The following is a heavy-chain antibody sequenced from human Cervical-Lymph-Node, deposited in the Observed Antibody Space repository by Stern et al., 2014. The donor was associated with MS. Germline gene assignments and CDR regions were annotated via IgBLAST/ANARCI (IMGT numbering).Heavy chain of an antibody. V-gene: IGHV1-69*06. J-gene: IGHJ6*02. CDR2: VIPLFGAA. Sequence: QVQLVQSGAVVKKPGSSVKVSCKASGGSLSGYDINWVRQAPGQGLEWVGKVIPLFGAANYAQKFQGRVTITADKPTSTTDMVLSSLRFEDTALYYCARGETPIPSYGMDVWGQGTTVTVSS. CDR1: GGSLSGYD. CDR3: ARGETPIPSYGMDV. D-gene: IGHD1-26*01.